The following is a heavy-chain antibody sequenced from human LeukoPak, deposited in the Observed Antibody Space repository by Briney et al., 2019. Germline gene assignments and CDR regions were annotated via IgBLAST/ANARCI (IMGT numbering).Heavy chain of an antibody. CDR3: ARDWPSEWEQLPDYDAVDI. J-gene: IGHJ3*02. CDR1: GFTFSSFA. Sequence: GGSLRLLCAASGFTFSSFAMSWVRQAPGKGLEWVSGITGSGGTTYYADSVKGRFTISRDNSKNTLYLQMNSLRDEDTAVYYCARDWPSEWEQLPDYDAVDIWGQGRMGSVSS. V-gene: IGHV3-23*01. CDR2: ITGSGGTT. D-gene: IGHD1-26*01.